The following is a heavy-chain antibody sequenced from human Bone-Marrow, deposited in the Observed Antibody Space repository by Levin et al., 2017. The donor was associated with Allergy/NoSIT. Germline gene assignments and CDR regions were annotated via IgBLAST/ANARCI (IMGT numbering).Heavy chain of an antibody. Sequence: HPGGSLRLSCAASGFTFSSYGMHWVRQAPGKGLEWVAFIWYDGTNKYYADSVKGRFAISRDTSKNTLYLQMNSLRAEDTAVYYCVRDYCSITSCYHPWGQGTPVTVSS. D-gene: IGHD2-2*01. CDR1: GFTFSSYG. J-gene: IGHJ5*02. CDR2: IWYDGTNK. CDR3: VRDYCSITSCYHP. V-gene: IGHV3-33*01.